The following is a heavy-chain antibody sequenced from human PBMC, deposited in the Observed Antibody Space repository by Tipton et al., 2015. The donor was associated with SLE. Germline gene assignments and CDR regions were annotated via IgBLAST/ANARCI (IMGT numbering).Heavy chain of an antibody. CDR1: GGSFSGYY. CDR2: INHSGST. J-gene: IGHJ4*02. Sequence: TLSLTCAVYGGSFSGYYWSWIRQPPGKGLEWIGEINHSGSTNYNPSLKSRVTISVDTSKNQFSLKLSSVTVADTAVYYCARVGYSYGSDYWGQGTLVTVSS. V-gene: IGHV4-34*01. CDR3: ARVGYSYGSDY. D-gene: IGHD5-18*01.